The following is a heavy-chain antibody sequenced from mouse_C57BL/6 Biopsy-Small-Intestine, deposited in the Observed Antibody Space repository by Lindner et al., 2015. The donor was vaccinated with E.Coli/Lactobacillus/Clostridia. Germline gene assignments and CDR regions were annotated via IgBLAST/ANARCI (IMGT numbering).Heavy chain of an antibody. V-gene: IGHV1-42*01. CDR1: GYSFTNYY. CDR2: INPSTGGT. CDR3: ARYYYRSSYFDY. Sequence: VQLQESGPDLVKPGASVKISCKASGYSFTNYYMNWVKQSPEKSLEWIGEINPSTGGTTYNPKFRAKATVTVDRSSNTAYMQLRSLTSEDSAVYYCARYYYRSSYFDYWGQGTTLTVSS. D-gene: IGHD1-1*01. J-gene: IGHJ2*01.